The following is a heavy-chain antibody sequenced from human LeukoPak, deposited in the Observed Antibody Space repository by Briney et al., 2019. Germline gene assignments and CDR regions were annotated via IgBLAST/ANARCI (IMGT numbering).Heavy chain of an antibody. CDR2: INASNGNT. D-gene: IGHD3-9*01. V-gene: IGHV1-3*01. Sequence: ASVKVSCKASGYTFTSYAMHWVRQAPGQRLEWMGWINASNGNTKYSRKFQGRVTITRDTSASTAYMELSSLRSEDTAVYYCARPHYDILTGYYGNFDYWGQGTLVTVSS. CDR1: GYTFTSYA. CDR3: ARPHYDILTGYYGNFDY. J-gene: IGHJ4*02.